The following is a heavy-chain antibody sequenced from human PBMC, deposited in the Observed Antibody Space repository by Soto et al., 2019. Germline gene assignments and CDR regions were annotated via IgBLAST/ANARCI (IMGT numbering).Heavy chain of an antibody. CDR1: GFTFSNAW. CDR3: TTHTPYYYYGMDV. CDR2: IKSKTDGGTT. J-gene: IGHJ6*02. Sequence: GGSLRLSCAASGFTFSNAWMSWVRQAPGEGLEWVGRIKSKTDGGTTDYAAPVKGRFTISRDDSKNTLYLQMNSLKTEDTAVYYCTTHTPYYYYGMDVWGQGTTVTVSS. D-gene: IGHD2-15*01. V-gene: IGHV3-15*01.